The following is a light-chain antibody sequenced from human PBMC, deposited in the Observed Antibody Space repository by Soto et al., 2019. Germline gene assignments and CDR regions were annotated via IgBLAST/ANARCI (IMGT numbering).Light chain of an antibody. Sequence: EIVLTQSPATLSLSPGERATLSCRASQSVSSSYLAWYQQKPGQAPRLLIYGASSRATGIPDRFSGSGSGTDFTLTISRLEPEDFAVYYCQQYGSSPRTFXQGTKV. CDR2: GAS. CDR3: QQYGSSPRT. CDR1: QSVSSSY. J-gene: IGKJ1*01. V-gene: IGKV3-20*01.